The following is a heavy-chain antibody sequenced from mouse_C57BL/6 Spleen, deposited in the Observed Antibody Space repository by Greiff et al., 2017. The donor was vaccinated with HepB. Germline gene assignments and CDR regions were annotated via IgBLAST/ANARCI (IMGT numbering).Heavy chain of an antibody. Sequence: VQLVESGAELVRPGASVTLSSKASGYTFTDYEMHWVKQTPVHGLEWIGAIDPETGGTAYNQKFKGKAILTADKSSSTAYMELRSLTSEDSAVYYCTRDYYSTPRYFDVWGTGTTVTFSS. J-gene: IGHJ1*03. CDR3: TRDYYSTPRYFDV. D-gene: IGHD2-12*01. V-gene: IGHV1-15*01. CDR2: IDPETGGT. CDR1: GYTFTDYE.